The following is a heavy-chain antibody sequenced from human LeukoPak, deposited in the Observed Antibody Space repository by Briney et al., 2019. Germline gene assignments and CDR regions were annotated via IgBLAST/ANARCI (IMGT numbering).Heavy chain of an antibody. J-gene: IGHJ4*02. V-gene: IGHV1-8*02. CDR3: ARGDVGATFDY. CDR1: GYTFIDYY. Sequence: GASVKVSCKASGYTFIDYYMHWVRQAPGQGLEWMGWMNPNSGNTGYAQKFQGRVTMTRNTSISTAYMELSSLRSEDTAVYYCARGDVGATFDYWGQGTLVTVSS. CDR2: MNPNSGNT. D-gene: IGHD1-26*01.